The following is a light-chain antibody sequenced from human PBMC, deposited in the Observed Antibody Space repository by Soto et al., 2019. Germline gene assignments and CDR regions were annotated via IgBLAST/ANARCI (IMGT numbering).Light chain of an antibody. J-gene: IGKJ3*01. CDR3: QQYYTTPPF. Sequence: DIGMTLDPDALAVSMGEGATVNCKSSQSVLYTSNNKNYLAWYQQKPGQPPKLLIYWASTRESGVPDRFSGSGSGTDFTLTISSLQAEDVAVYYCQQYYTTPPFFGPGTKVDVK. V-gene: IGKV4-1*01. CDR2: WAS. CDR1: QSVLYTSNNKNY.